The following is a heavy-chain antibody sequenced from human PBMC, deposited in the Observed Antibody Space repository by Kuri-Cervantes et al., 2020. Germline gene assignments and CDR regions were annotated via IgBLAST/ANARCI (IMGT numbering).Heavy chain of an antibody. CDR1: GFRFSSYA. V-gene: IGHV3-33*08. CDR2: IWYDGSNK. CDR3: ARNGYYDILTGPQGFDY. Sequence: GESLKISCAASGFRFSSYAMYWVRQAPGKGLEWVAVIWYDGSNKYYADSVKGRFTISRDNSKNTLYLQMNSLRAEDTAVYYCARNGYYDILTGPQGFDYWGQGTLVTVSS. J-gene: IGHJ4*02. D-gene: IGHD3-9*01.